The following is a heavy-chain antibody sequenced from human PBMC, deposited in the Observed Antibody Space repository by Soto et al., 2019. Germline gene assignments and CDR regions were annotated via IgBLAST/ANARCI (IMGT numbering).Heavy chain of an antibody. J-gene: IGHJ6*02. V-gene: IGHV3-30*14. CDR1: GFTFDSYP. Sequence: QVQLVESGGGVVQPGRSLRLSCAVSGFTFDSYPMHWVRQAPGKGLEWVAVVSYDGTKEYYADSVKGRFTISRDNSKSTLSLQMNRLRADDTAVYYCARAEYSSSWSPYYYSYGMDVWGQGPTVTVSS. CDR3: ARAEYSSSWSPYYYSYGMDV. CDR2: VSYDGTKE. D-gene: IGHD6-13*01.